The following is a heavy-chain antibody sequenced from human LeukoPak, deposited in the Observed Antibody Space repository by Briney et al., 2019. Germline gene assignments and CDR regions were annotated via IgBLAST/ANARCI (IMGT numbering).Heavy chain of an antibody. V-gene: IGHV3-30*04. J-gene: IGHJ4*02. CDR1: GFTFSSYA. CDR2: ISYDGSNK. D-gene: IGHD3-9*01. CDR3: ARGITYYDICF. Sequence: PGRSLRLSCAASGFTFSSYAMHWVRQAPGKGLEWVAVISYDGSNKYYADSVKGRFTISRDNSKNTLYLQMNSLRAEDTAVYYCARGITYYDICFWGQGTLVTVSS.